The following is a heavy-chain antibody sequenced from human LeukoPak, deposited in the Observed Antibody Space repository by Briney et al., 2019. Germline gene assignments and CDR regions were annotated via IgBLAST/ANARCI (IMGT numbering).Heavy chain of an antibody. CDR2: INPSGGST. D-gene: IGHD1-26*01. J-gene: IGHJ4*02. CDR3: ARARQYSHPDDY. Sequence: GASVKVSCKASGYSLTTYYMHWVRQAPGQGLEWMAIINPSGGSTNYAQKFQGRVTMTRDTPTNTVYMELSSLRTEDTAVYYCARARQYSHPDDYWGQGTLVTVSS. CDR1: GYSLTTYY. V-gene: IGHV1-46*01.